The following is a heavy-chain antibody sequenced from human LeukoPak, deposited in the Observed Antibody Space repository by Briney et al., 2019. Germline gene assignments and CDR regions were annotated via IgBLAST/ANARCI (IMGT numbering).Heavy chain of an antibody. CDR3: TRDSGTYNWFDP. J-gene: IGHJ5*02. V-gene: IGHV3-73*01. CDR1: GFTFSDSA. Sequence: GGSLRLSCVASGFTFSDSAIHWVRQSSGKGLEWIGHMDKETNLYATALAASVKGRFTVSRDDSKNTAYLHMNSLKTEDTALYYCTRDSGTYNWFDPWAQGTLVNVPS. CDR2: MDKETNLYAT. D-gene: IGHD1-26*01.